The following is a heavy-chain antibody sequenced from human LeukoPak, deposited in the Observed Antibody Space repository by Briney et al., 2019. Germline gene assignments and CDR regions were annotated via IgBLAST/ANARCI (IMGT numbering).Heavy chain of an antibody. J-gene: IGHJ6*02. Sequence: GGSLRLSCEASGFTFSTYWMNWVRQAPGQGLVWVSRINSDGSSTTYADSVKGRFTISRDNGKNTQYLQMNSLRAEDTAVYYCAKYSYGMDVWGQGTTVAVSS. V-gene: IGHV3-74*01. CDR2: INSDGSST. CDR1: GFTFSTYW. CDR3: AKYSYGMDV.